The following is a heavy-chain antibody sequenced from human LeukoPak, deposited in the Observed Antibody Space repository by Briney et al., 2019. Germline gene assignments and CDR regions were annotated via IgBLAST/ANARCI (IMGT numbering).Heavy chain of an antibody. V-gene: IGHV3-53*01. Sequence: GGSLRLSCAASGFTVSSNFMSWVRQAPGKGLEWVSVIYSGGSTYYADSVKGRFTISRDDSKNTLYLQMNSLRAEDTAVYYCARDSDYYDSSGYYRPYFDYWGQGTLVTVSS. CDR1: GFTVSSNF. D-gene: IGHD3-22*01. CDR2: IYSGGST. CDR3: ARDSDYYDSSGYYRPYFDY. J-gene: IGHJ4*02.